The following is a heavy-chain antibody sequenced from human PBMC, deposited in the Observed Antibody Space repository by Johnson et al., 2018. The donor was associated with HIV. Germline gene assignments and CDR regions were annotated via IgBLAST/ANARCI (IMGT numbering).Heavy chain of an antibody. D-gene: IGHD6-19*01. V-gene: IGHV3-30*18. CDR1: GFTFSTYG. J-gene: IGHJ3*02. Sequence: QVQLVESGGGVVQPGRSLRLSCAASGFTFSTYGMHWVRQAPGKGLEWVAVISYDGSNKYYADSVKGRFTISRDNSKNTLYLQMNSLRAEDTAGYYCAKDLSSGWYHAFDIWGQGTMVTVSS. CDR3: AKDLSSGWYHAFDI. CDR2: ISYDGSNK.